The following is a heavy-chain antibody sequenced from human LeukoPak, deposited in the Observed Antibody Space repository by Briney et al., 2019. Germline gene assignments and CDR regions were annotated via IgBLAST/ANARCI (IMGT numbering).Heavy chain of an antibody. CDR3: ARFYSGYDSYAFDI. Sequence: GGSLRLSCAASGFTFSSYSMNWVRQAPGKGLEWVSSISSSSSYLYYADSVKGRFTISRDNAKNSLYLQMNSLRAEDTAFYYCARFYSGYDSYAFDIWGQGTMVTVSS. J-gene: IGHJ3*02. CDR2: ISSSSSYL. V-gene: IGHV3-21*01. CDR1: GFTFSSYS. D-gene: IGHD5-12*01.